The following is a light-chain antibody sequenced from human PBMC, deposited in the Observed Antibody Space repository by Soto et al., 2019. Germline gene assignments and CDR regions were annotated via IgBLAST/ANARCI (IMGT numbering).Light chain of an antibody. J-gene: IGKJ5*01. Sequence: IVMTQSPGTLSVSPGEGATLSFRASQSLSSSYIAWYQQRPGQTPSLLIYGASTRATGIPDRFSGSGSGTHFTLTISRLEPGDFAVYYCQHFGGTTFTFGQGTRLEIK. CDR2: GAS. V-gene: IGKV3-20*01. CDR1: QSLSSSY. CDR3: QHFGGTTFT.